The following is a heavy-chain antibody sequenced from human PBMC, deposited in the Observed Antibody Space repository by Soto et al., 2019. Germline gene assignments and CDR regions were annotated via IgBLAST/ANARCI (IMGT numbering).Heavy chain of an antibody. CDR1: GFTFSSYA. J-gene: IGHJ4*02. CDR3: ARNALAVAGSYYFDY. Sequence: GGSLRLSCAASGFTFSSYAMHWVRQAPGKGLEWVAVISYDGSNKYYADSVKGRFTISRDNSKNTLYLQMNSLRAEDTAVYYCARNALAVAGSYYFDYWGQGTLVTVSS. CDR2: ISYDGSNK. D-gene: IGHD6-19*01. V-gene: IGHV3-30-3*01.